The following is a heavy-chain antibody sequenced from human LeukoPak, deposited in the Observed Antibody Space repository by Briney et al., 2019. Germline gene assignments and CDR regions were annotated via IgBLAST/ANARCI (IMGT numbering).Heavy chain of an antibody. Sequence: GASVKVSCKASGYTFTGYYMHWVRQAPGQGFEWMGWINPNSGGTNYAQKFQGRVTMTRDTSISTAYMELSRLRSDDTAVYYCAIGVGAITDYFDYWGQGTLVTVSS. D-gene: IGHD1-26*01. CDR3: AIGVGAITDYFDY. V-gene: IGHV1-2*02. CDR2: INPNSGGT. J-gene: IGHJ4*02. CDR1: GYTFTGYY.